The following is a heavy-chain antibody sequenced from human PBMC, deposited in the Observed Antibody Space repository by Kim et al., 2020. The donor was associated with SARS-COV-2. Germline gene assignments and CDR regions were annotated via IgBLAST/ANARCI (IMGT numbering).Heavy chain of an antibody. V-gene: IGHV4-31*02. CDR3: AAQVYKLLGIFDY. D-gene: IGHD2-2*01. Sequence: YNPSLMSRVTISVDTSKNQFSMKLSSVTAADTAVYYCAAQVYKLLGIFDYWGQGTLVTVSS. J-gene: IGHJ4*02.